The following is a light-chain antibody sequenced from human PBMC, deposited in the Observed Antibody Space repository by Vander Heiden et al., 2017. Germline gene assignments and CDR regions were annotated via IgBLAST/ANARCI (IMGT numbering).Light chain of an antibody. Sequence: QSVLTQQPSVSGAPGQRVPISCTGSSPNIGAGLDIHWYRHLPGTAPKLLIYGNFKRPSGVPDRFSGSKSGTSASLAVTGLQAEDEADYYCQSYDNSLKSVVVGGGTKLTVL. V-gene: IGLV1-40*01. CDR2: GNF. CDR3: QSYDNSLKSVV. J-gene: IGLJ2*01. CDR1: SPNIGAGLD.